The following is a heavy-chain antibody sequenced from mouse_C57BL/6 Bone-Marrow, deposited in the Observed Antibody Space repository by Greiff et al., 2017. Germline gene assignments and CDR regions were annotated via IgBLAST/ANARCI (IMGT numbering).Heavy chain of an antibody. Sequence: EVKVEESGEGLVKPGGSLKLSCAASGFTFSSYAMSWVRQTPEKRLEWVAYISSGGDYIYYADTVKGRFTISRDNARNTLYLQMSSLKSEDTAMYYCTRDDDYERSGYWGHDTTLTVSS. D-gene: IGHD2-4*01. CDR3: TRDDDYERSGY. J-gene: IGHJ2*01. CDR2: ISSGGDYI. CDR1: GFTFSSYA. V-gene: IGHV5-9-1*02.